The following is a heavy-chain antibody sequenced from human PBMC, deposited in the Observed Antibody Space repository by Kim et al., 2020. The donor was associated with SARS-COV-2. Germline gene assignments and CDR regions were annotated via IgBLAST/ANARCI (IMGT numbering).Heavy chain of an antibody. CDR1: GGSFSGYY. J-gene: IGHJ5*02. D-gene: IGHD3-10*01. Sequence: SETLSLTCAVYGGSFSGYYWSWIRQPPGKGLEWIGEINHSGSTNYNPSLKSRVTISVDTSKNQFSLKLSSVTAADTAVYYCARVTIRGVIHVIKGWFDPWGQGTLVTVSS. V-gene: IGHV4-34*01. CDR2: INHSGST. CDR3: ARVTIRGVIHVIKGWFDP.